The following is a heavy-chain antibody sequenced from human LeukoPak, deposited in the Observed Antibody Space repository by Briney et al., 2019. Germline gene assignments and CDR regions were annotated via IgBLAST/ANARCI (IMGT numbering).Heavy chain of an antibody. CDR3: ARGVLGIIPIDY. Sequence: GGSLRLSCAASGFTFSSYSMNWVRQAPGKGLEWVSSISSSSSYIYYADSVKGRFTISRDISKNTVYLQMNTLRADDTAVYYCARGVLGIIPIDYWGQGTLVTVSS. CDR1: GFTFSSYS. J-gene: IGHJ4*02. D-gene: IGHD3-10*02. CDR2: ISSSSSYI. V-gene: IGHV3-21*04.